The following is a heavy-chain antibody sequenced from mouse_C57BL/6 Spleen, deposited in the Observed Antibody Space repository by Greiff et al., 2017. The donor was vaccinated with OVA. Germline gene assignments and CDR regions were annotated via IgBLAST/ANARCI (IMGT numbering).Heavy chain of an antibody. Sequence: VKLVESGAELARPGASVKLSCKASGYTFTSYGISWVKQRTGQGLEWIGEIYPRSGNTYYNEKFKGKATLTADKSSSTAYMELRSLTSEDSAVYFCAREGLSGKDFDYWGQGTTLTVSS. CDR3: AREGLSGKDFDY. V-gene: IGHV1-81*01. J-gene: IGHJ2*01. D-gene: IGHD3-3*01. CDR2: IYPRSGNT. CDR1: GYTFTSYG.